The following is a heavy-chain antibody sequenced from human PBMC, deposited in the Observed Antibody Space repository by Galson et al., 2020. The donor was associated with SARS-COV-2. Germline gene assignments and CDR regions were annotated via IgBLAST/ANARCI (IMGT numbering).Heavy chain of an antibody. J-gene: IGHJ2*01. CDR3: ARDLGPAPMIKWYFDL. D-gene: IGHD3-16*01. Sequence: AGGSLRLSCVASGFTFSDYTMIWVRQAPGKGLEWVSSIFGSGSHRYYADSVKGRFTISRDSAKNSLFLQMNSLVAADTAVYYCARDLGPAPMIKWYFDLWGRGALVTVSS. CDR1: GFTFSDYT. CDR2: IFGSGSHR. V-gene: IGHV3-21*01.